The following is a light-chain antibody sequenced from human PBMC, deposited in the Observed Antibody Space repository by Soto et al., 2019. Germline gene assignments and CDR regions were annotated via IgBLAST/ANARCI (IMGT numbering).Light chain of an antibody. Sequence: QSALTQPASVSGSPGQSITISCTGASSDIGGYNYVSWYQQHPGKAPKLMIYDVSDRPSGVSSRFSGSKSGNTASLTISGLQAEDGADYYCSTYTTTSTLVFGGGTKVTVL. CDR2: DVS. V-gene: IGLV2-14*03. CDR3: STYTTTSTLV. CDR1: SSDIGGYNY. J-gene: IGLJ2*01.